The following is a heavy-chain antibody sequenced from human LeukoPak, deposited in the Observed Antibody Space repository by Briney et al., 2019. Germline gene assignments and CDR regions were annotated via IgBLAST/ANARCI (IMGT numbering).Heavy chain of an antibody. Sequence: GGSLRLSCAASGFAFSSYGMSWVRQAPGKGLEWVSAISGSGGSTYYADSVKGRFTISRDNSKNTLYLQMNSLRAEDTAVYYCAKAGSSRYFDWLSPYYYYYMDVWGKGTTVTISS. CDR3: AKAGSSRYFDWLSPYYYYYMDV. CDR2: ISGSGGST. D-gene: IGHD3-9*01. J-gene: IGHJ6*03. V-gene: IGHV3-23*01. CDR1: GFAFSSYG.